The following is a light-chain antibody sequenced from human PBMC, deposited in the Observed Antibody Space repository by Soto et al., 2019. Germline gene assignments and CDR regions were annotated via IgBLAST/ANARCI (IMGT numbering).Light chain of an antibody. Sequence: QSVLTQPPSASGSPGQSVTISCTGTSSDVGGYNYVSWYQQHPGKAPKLVIYEVTKRPSGVPDRFSGSKSGNTASLTVSRLQAEDEADYYCSSFTVASTIFGTGTKVTVL. CDR2: EVT. CDR3: SSFTVASTI. CDR1: SSDVGGYNY. J-gene: IGLJ1*01. V-gene: IGLV2-8*01.